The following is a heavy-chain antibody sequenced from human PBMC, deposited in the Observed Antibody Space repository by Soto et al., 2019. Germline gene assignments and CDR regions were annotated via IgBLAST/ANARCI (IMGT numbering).Heavy chain of an antibody. CDR3: AKVASIAVDNNIDMDV. Sequence: PGGSLRLSCAASGFTFGSYAMSWVRQAPGKGLEWVSAISGSGGSTYYADSVKGRFTISRDNSKNTLYLQMNSLRAEDTAVYYCAKVASIAVDNNIDMDVWGQGTTVTVSS. V-gene: IGHV3-23*01. CDR1: GFTFGSYA. D-gene: IGHD6-19*01. J-gene: IGHJ6*02. CDR2: ISGSGGST.